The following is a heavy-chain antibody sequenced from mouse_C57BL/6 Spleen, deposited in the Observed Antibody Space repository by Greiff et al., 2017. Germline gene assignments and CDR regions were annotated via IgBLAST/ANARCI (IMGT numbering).Heavy chain of an antibody. CDR1: GFTFSSYG. V-gene: IGHV5-6*01. J-gene: IGHJ4*01. Sequence: EVNLVESGGDLVKPGGSLKLSCAASGFTFSSYGMSWVRQTPDKRLEWVATISSGGSYTYYPDSVKGRFTISRDNAKNTLYLQMSSLKSEDTAMYYCARHGTTARMDDWGQGTSGTVSS. CDR3: ARHGTTARMDD. D-gene: IGHD1-2*01. CDR2: ISSGGSYT.